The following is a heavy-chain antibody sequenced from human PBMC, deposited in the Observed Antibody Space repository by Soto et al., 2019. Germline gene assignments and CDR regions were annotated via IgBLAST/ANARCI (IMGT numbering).Heavy chain of an antibody. J-gene: IGHJ4*02. D-gene: IGHD6-13*01. V-gene: IGHV3-48*03. CDR2: ISSSGSTI. Sequence: GGSLRLSCAASGFTFSSYEMNWVRQAPGKGLEWVSYISSSGSTIYYADSVKGRFTISRDNAKNSLYLQMNSLRAEDTAVYYCARGWSKGSLDYWGQGTLVTVSS. CDR3: ARGWSKGSLDY. CDR1: GFTFSSYE.